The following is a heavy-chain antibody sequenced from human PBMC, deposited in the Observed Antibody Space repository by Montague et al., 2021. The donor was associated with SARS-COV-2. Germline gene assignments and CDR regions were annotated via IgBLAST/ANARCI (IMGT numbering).Heavy chain of an antibody. J-gene: IGHJ4*02. Sequence: SLRLSCAASGFTFSSYGMTWVRQAPGKGLEWVSTISDSGFSTYYADSVKGRFTISRDNSKNTLYLQMNSLRAEDTAVYYCANRGVRYFYAQGVWYYLDYWGQGTLVTVSS. CDR2: ISDSGFST. D-gene: IGHD3-9*01. CDR1: GFTFSSYG. V-gene: IGHV3-23*01. CDR3: ANRGVRYFYAQGVWYYLDY.